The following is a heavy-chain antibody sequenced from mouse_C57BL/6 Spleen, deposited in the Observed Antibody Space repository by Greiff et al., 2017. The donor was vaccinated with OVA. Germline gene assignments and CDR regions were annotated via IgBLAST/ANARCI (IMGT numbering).Heavy chain of an antibody. Sequence: VQLQQSGAELVMPGASVKLSCKASGYTFTSYWMHWVKQRPGQGLEWIGEIDPSDSYTNYNQKFKGKSTLTVDKSSSTAYMQLSSLTSEDSAVYYCARGFHYYGSSYDDYWGQGTTLTVSS. V-gene: IGHV1-69*01. CDR1: GYTFTSYW. D-gene: IGHD1-1*01. CDR2: IDPSDSYT. CDR3: ARGFHYYGSSYDDY. J-gene: IGHJ2*01.